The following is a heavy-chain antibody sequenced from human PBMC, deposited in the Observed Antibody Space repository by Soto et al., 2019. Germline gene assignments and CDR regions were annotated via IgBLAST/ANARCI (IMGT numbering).Heavy chain of an antibody. CDR3: ARERQGVPAAIFGYWFDP. CDR2: TYYRSKWYN. V-gene: IGHV6-1*01. Sequence: SPTLSLTCAISGDSVSSNSAAWNWIRQSPSRGLEWLGRTYYRSKWYNDYAVSVKSRITINPDTSKNQFSLQLNSVTPEDTAVYYCARERQGVPAAIFGYWFDPWGQGTLVTVSS. D-gene: IGHD2-2*01. J-gene: IGHJ5*02. CDR1: GDSVSSNSAA.